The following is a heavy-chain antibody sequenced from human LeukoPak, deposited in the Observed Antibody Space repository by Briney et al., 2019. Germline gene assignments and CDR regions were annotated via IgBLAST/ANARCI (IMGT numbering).Heavy chain of an antibody. J-gene: IGHJ4*02. CDR3: ARGSDIAAPVTTPFDH. D-gene: IGHD6-13*01. CDR1: GYTFTGWY. CDR2: TNLNSGDT. Sequence: ASVKVSCKASGYTFTGWYMHWVRQAPGQGLEWMTWTNLNSGDTKFAQRFQGRVTMTRDTSISTTYMELSSLGPDDTAVYYCARGSDIAAPVTTPFDHWGQGTLVTVSS. V-gene: IGHV1-2*02.